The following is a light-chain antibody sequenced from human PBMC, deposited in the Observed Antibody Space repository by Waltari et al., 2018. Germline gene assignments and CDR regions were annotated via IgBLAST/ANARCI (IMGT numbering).Light chain of an antibody. Sequence: DAVLTQSPLSLPVTLGQPASISCRSSQSLVYSGRNTYLNWFQQRAGQSPRRLLYKVSDRDSGVPGRFSGSGSGTDFTLKISRVEAEDVGVYYCMQGTHWPYTFGQGTKVEIK. J-gene: IGKJ2*01. CDR1: QSLVYSGRNTY. V-gene: IGKV2-30*01. CDR3: MQGTHWPYT. CDR2: KVS.